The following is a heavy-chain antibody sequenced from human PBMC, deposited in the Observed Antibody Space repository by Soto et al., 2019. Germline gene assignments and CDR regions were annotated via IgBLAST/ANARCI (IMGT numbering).Heavy chain of an antibody. CDR1: GFAFNNYA. J-gene: IGHJ3*01. CDR3: VKDPNGDYVGGFEF. CDR2: ISASGGRT. Sequence: VGSLRLSCATSGFAFNNYAMSWVRHAPGKGLEWVSGISASGGRTLYADSVKGRFVISRDMSKSTVFLQMDSLRAEDTAVYFCVKDPNGDYVGGFEFRGQGTMVTVSS. V-gene: IGHV3-23*01. D-gene: IGHD4-17*01.